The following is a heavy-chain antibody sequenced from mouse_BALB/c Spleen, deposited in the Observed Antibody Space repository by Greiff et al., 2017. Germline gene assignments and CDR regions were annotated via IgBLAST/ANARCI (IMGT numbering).Heavy chain of an antibody. CDR1: GFSLTGYG. D-gene: IGHD2-14*01. J-gene: IGHJ4*01. CDR2: IWGDGST. CDR3: ARTYRYDAMDY. Sequence: VQLKESGPGLVAPSQSLSITCTVSGFSLTGYGVNWVRQPPGKGLEWLGMIWGDGSTDYNSALKSRLSISKDNSKDQVFLKMYSLQTDDTARYYCARTYRYDAMDYWGQGTSVTVSS. V-gene: IGHV2-6-7*01.